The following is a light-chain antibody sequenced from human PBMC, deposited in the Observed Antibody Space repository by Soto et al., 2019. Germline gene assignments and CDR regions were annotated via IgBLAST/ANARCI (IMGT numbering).Light chain of an antibody. V-gene: IGKV1-8*01. CDR2: GAP. Sequence: AIRMTQSPSSLSASTRDRVTITCRASQDISSYLAWYQQKPGKAPRYLIYGAPTLQSGVPSRFSGSGSGTDCTLTSSCLQPEDAAIYSCQQAASFPFTFGPGAKV. CDR1: QDISSY. CDR3: QQAASFPFT. J-gene: IGKJ3*01.